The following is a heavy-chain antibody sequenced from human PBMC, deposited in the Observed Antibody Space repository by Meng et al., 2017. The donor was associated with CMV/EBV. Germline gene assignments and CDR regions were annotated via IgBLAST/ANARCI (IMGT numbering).Heavy chain of an antibody. J-gene: IGHJ4*02. V-gene: IGHV1-69*02. D-gene: IGHD3-3*01. CDR3: ARGDSFWSGYY. CDR2: IIPILGIA. CDR1: GGTFSSYT. Sequence: SVKVSCKASGGTFSSYTISWVRQAPGQGLEWMGRIIPILGIANYAQKFQGRVTITADKSTSTAYMELSSLRSEDTAVYYRARGDSFWSGYYWGQGTLVTVSS.